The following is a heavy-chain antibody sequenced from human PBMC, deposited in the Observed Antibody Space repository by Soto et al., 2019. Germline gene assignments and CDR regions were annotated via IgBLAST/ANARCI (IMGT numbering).Heavy chain of an antibody. D-gene: IGHD3-22*01. CDR1: GASISSGGYY. J-gene: IGHJ5*02. V-gene: IGHV4-31*01. CDR3: ARGGSSGYNA. Sequence: QVQLQESGPGLVKPSQTLSLTCTVSGASISSGGYYWSWIRQHPGKGLEWIGYIYDSGSTYHNPSLKXXVXIXEDTSKNQFSLKLNSVTAADTAVYYCARGGSSGYNAWGQGILVTVSS. CDR2: IYDSGST.